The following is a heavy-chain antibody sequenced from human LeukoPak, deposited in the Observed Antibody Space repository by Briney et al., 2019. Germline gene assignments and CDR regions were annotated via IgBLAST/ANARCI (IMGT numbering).Heavy chain of an antibody. J-gene: IGHJ4*02. CDR2: ISSNGGST. V-gene: IGHV3-64D*06. D-gene: IGHD6-19*01. Sequence: GGSLRLSCSASGFTFSSYAMHWVRQAPGKGLEYVSAISSNGGSTYYADSVKGRFTISRDNSKNTLYLQMSSLRAEDTAVYYCVKLGSGSGWYGGFDYWGQGTLVTVSS. CDR1: GFTFSSYA. CDR3: VKLGSGSGWYGGFDY.